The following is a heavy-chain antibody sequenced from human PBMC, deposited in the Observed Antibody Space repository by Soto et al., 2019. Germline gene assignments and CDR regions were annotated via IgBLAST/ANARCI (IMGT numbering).Heavy chain of an antibody. J-gene: IGHJ4*02. CDR2: IYYSGST. CDR1: GGSISSSSYY. CDR3: ARQGASGVVVVAATYFDY. V-gene: IGHV4-39*01. D-gene: IGHD2-15*01. Sequence: SETLSLTCTVSGGSISSSSYYWGWIRQPPGKGLEWIGSIYYSGSTYYNPPLKSRVTISVDTSKNQFSLKLSSVTAADTAVYYCARQGASGVVVVAATYFDYWGQGTLVTVSS.